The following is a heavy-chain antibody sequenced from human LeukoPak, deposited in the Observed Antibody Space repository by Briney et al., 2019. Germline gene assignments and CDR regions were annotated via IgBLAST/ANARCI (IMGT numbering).Heavy chain of an antibody. CDR2: INPNSGGT. V-gene: IGHV1-2*02. J-gene: IGHJ4*02. D-gene: IGHD3-22*01. CDR3: ARDPEDYYDSSGYYPYFDY. CDR1: GYTFTGYY. Sequence: ASVKVSCKASGYTFTGYYMHWVRQAPGQGLEWMGWINPNSGGTNYAQKFQGRVTMTRDTSISTAYMELSRLRSDDTAVYYCARDPEDYYDSSGYYPYFDYWGQGTLVTVSS.